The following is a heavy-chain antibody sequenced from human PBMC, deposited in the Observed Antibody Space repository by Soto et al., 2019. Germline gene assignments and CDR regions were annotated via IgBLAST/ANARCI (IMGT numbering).Heavy chain of an antibody. CDR2: IYYSGST. D-gene: IGHD3-10*01. Sequence: PSETLSLTCTVSGGSISSGGYYWSWIRQHPGKGLEWIGYIYYSGSTYYNPSLKSRVTISVDTSKNQFSLKLSSVTAADTAVYYCPRDLSPYGSGVEDAFDIWGQGTMVTVSS. CDR1: GGSISSGGYY. V-gene: IGHV4-31*03. CDR3: PRDLSPYGSGVEDAFDI. J-gene: IGHJ3*02.